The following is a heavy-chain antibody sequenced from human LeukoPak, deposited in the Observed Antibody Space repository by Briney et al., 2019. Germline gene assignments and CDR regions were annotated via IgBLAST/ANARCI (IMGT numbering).Heavy chain of an antibody. Sequence: GGSLRLSCAASGFTFSSYAMHWVRQAPGKGLEWVAVISYDGSNKYYADSVKGRFTISRDNSKNTLYLQMNSLRAEDTAVYYCAREGGRDGYKGAFDIWGQGTMVTVSS. CDR3: AREGGRDGYKGAFDI. V-gene: IGHV3-30*19. CDR1: GFTFSSYA. D-gene: IGHD5-24*01. J-gene: IGHJ3*02. CDR2: ISYDGSNK.